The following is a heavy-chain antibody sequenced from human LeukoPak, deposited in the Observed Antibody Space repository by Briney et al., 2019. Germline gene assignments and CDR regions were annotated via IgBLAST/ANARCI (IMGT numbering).Heavy chain of an antibody. CDR2: ISSSSSYT. CDR1: GFTFSDYY. Sequence: GGSLRLSCAASGFTFSDYYMSWIRQAPGKGLEWVSYISSSSSYTNYADSVKGRFTISRDNAKNSLYLQMNSLRAEDTAIYYCARRFGDLLLDYWGQGTLVTVSS. J-gene: IGHJ4*02. CDR3: ARRFGDLLLDY. D-gene: IGHD3-10*01. V-gene: IGHV3-11*06.